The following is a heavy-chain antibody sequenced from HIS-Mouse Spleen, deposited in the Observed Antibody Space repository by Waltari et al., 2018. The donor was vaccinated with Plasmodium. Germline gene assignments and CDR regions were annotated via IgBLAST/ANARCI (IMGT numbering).Heavy chain of an antibody. CDR2: IYYSGST. V-gene: IGHV4-39*07. J-gene: IGHJ4*02. CDR1: GGPISSISYY. CDR3: ARDRITGTSYFDY. D-gene: IGHD1-7*01. Sequence: QLQLQESGPGLVKPSETLSLTCTVSGGPISSISYYWGWLRQPPGKGREWIGSIYYSGSTYYNPSLKSRVTISVDTSKNQFSLKLSSVTAADTAVYYCARDRITGTSYFDYWGQGTLVTVSS.